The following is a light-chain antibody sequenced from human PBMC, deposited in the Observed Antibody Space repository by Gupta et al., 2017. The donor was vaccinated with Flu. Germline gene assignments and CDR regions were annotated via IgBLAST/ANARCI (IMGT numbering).Light chain of an antibody. J-gene: IGKJ1*01. Sequence: DIQMTQSPSSLSASVGDRVTITCRASQSIDSYLNWYQQKPGKAPKLLIYTASSLQSGVPSRFSGSGSGTDFTLTISSLQPEDFATYYCQQNYSTPRTFGQGTKVEIK. CDR3: QQNYSTPRT. CDR2: TAS. CDR1: QSIDSY. V-gene: IGKV1-39*01.